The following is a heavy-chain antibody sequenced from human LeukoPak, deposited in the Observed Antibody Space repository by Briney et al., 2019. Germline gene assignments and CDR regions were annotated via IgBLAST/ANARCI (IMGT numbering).Heavy chain of an antibody. V-gene: IGHV1-2*02. CDR1: GYTFTGDY. D-gene: IGHD1-26*01. Sequence: ASVKVSCKASGYTFTGDYIHWVRQAPGQGLEWMGWINPNSGGTNYAQNFQGRVTMTRDTSISTAYMDLSSLRSDDTAVYYCAREAIVGRTIVEFDNWGQGTLVTVSS. J-gene: IGHJ4*02. CDR3: AREAIVGRTIVEFDN. CDR2: INPNSGGT.